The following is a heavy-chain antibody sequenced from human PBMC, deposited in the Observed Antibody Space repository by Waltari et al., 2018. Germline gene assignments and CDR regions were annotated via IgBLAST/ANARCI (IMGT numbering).Heavy chain of an antibody. CDR3: AKDWSKSVDAFHI. J-gene: IGHJ3*02. V-gene: IGHV3-30*18. CDR2: IWDDGSDQ. CDR1: GFSFSTYG. D-gene: IGHD3-3*01. Sequence: QVQLVESGGGVVQPGRSLRLSCTASGFSFSTYGMHWVRQAPGKGLEWVAVIWDDGSDQYYADSVKGRFAISRDNSKNTLSLQMNSLRVEDTAIYYCAKDWSKSVDAFHIWGQGTMVTVSS.